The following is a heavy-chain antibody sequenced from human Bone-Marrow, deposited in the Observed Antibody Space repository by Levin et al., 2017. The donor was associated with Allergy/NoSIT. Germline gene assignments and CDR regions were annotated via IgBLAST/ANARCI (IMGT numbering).Heavy chain of an antibody. J-gene: IGHJ5*02. D-gene: IGHD2-8*01. V-gene: IGHV4-38-2*01. CDR3: ARVSRYCTNGMCSYDT. CDR1: GSSISSGYF. CDR2: FHHSGTT. Sequence: PSETLSLTCAVSGSSISSGYFWGWLRQPPGKGLEWIGSFHHSGTTHYNPPLKSRVTIVVDTSKNQFSLKLTSVTAADTAVYYCARVSRYCTNGMCSYDTWGQGTLVTVSS.